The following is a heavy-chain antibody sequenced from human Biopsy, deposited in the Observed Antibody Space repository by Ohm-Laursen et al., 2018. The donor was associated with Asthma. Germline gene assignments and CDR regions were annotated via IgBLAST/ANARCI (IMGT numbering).Heavy chain of an antibody. CDR3: VKDHSAGYYYFDD. D-gene: IGHD2-21*01. Sequence: SLRLSCAASGFTFSSYSMHWVRQAPGRGPEYVSSIATDGSNKFYADSVKGRFTVSRDNSKHTLYLHMTGLRADDTGVYYCVKDHSAGYYYFDDWGQGTLVTVPS. V-gene: IGHV3-64D*08. J-gene: IGHJ4*02. CDR2: IATDGSNK. CDR1: GFTFSSYS.